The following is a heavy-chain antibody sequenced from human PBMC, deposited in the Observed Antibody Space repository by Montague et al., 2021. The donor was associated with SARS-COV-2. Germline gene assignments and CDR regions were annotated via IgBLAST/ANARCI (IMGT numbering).Heavy chain of an antibody. CDR2: IRKDGCEQ. CDR3: VRDWSYDSGSSYYDVFDM. D-gene: IGHD3-10*01. Sequence: SLRLSCAASEFSFSDYWMTWVRQAPGKGLEWVASIRKDGCEQNYVDSVRGRFTISRDNAKNSLYLEMNGLRAEDTAVYHCVRDWSYDSGSSYYDVFDMWGQGTVVTVSS. J-gene: IGHJ3*02. CDR1: EFSFSDYW. V-gene: IGHV3-7*03.